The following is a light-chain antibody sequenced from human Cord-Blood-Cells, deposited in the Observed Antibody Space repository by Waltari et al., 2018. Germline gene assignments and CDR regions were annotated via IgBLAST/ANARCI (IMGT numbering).Light chain of an antibody. Sequence: QAVLTQPSSLSASPGASASLPSTLRRGPNVGPYRLSWSPPKPGSPPQYLLRYKSDSDKQQGSGVPSRFSGSKDASANAGILLISGLQSEDEADYYCMIWHSSAYVFGTGTKVTVL. J-gene: IGLJ1*01. CDR1: RGPNVGPYR. V-gene: IGLV5-45*02. CDR3: MIWHSSAYV. CDR2: YKSDSDK.